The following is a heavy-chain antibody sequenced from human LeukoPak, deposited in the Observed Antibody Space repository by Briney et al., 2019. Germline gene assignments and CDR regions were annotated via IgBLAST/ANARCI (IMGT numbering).Heavy chain of an antibody. D-gene: IGHD1-1*01. CDR2: IYHSGST. CDR1: GGSISSSNR. V-gene: IGHV4-4*02. CDR3: ARASHWNQLHYFDY. Sequence: SETLSLTCVVSGGSISSSNRWSWVRQPPGKGLEWIGEIYHSGSTNSNPSLKSRVTISLDKSKNHFSLNLSSVTAADSAMYYCARASHWNQLHYFDYWGQGTLVTVSS. J-gene: IGHJ4*02.